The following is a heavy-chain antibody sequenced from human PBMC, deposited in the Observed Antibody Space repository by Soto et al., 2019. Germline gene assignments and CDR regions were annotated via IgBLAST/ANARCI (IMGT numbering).Heavy chain of an antibody. CDR1: GGSISSSSYY. D-gene: IGHD6-13*01. J-gene: IGHJ6*02. Sequence: EPLSLTCTVSGGSISSSSYYWGWIRQPPGKGLEWIGSIYYSGSTYYNPSLKSRVTISVDTSKNQFSLKLSSVTAADTAVYYCASSAAAGTTYGMDVWGQGTTVTVSS. V-gene: IGHV4-39*01. CDR2: IYYSGST. CDR3: ASSAAAGTTYGMDV.